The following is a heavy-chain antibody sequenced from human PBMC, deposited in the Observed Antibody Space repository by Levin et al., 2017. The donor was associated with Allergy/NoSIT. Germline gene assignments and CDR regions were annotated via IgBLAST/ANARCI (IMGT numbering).Heavy chain of an antibody. V-gene: IGHV3-43*01. D-gene: IGHD4-17*01. Sequence: SLRLSCAASGFPFADHTIHWVRQPPGKGLEWVSLITYDGGRTLYADSVKGRFTISRDNNKNSLYLQMNSLRSEDSALYYCVRGSGETTSFDYWGQGSLVTVSS. J-gene: IGHJ4*02. CDR1: GFPFADHT. CDR3: VRGSGETTSFDY. CDR2: ITYDGGRT.